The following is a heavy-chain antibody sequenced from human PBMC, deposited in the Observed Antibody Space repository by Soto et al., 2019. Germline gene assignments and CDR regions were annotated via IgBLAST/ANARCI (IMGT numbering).Heavy chain of an antibody. CDR3: AKEREGLWFGELLGYFDY. CDR2: ISGSGGST. CDR1: GFTFSSYA. D-gene: IGHD3-10*01. J-gene: IGHJ4*02. Sequence: PGGSLRLSCAASGFTFSSYAMSWVRQAPGKGLERVSAISGSGGSTYYADSVKGRFTISRDNSKNTLYLQMNSLRAEDTAVYYCAKEREGLWFGELLGYFDYWGQGTLVTVSS. V-gene: IGHV3-23*01.